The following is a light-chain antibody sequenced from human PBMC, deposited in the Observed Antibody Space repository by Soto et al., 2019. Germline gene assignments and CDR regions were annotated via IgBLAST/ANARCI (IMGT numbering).Light chain of an antibody. CDR2: DAS. Sequence: EIVLTQSPATLSVSPGERATLSCRASQSVSSNLAWHQQKPGQAPRLLMYDASTRATGIPARFSGSGSGTEFTLIISSLQSEDFAVYYCQQYHSSLWTFGQGTRLEI. CDR3: QQYHSSLWT. CDR1: QSVSSN. V-gene: IGKV3-15*01. J-gene: IGKJ5*01.